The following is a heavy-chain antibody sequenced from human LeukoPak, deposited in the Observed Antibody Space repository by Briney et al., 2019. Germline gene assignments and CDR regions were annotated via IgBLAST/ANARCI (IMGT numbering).Heavy chain of an antibody. V-gene: IGHV4-39*01. CDR1: GGSISSSHYY. D-gene: IGHD3-3*01. J-gene: IGHJ6*03. Sequence: SETLSLTCTVSGGSISSSHYYWGWIRQPPGKGLEWIGTIYYSGTTYYNPSLESRVTMSEDTSKNQFSLTLRSVTATDTAVYYCARQISDYYYYYIDVWAKGTTVTVSS. CDR3: ARQISDYYYYYIDV. CDR2: IYYSGTT.